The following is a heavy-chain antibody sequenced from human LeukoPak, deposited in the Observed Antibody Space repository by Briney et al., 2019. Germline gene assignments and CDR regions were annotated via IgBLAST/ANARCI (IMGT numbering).Heavy chain of an antibody. Sequence: TSETLSLTCTVSGGSISSYFWSWIRQPPGKGLEWIGYIYYTGSTNYNPSLKSRVTISVDTSKNQFSLKLSSVTAADTAVYYCARSKASITIFGVVLNWFDPWGQGTLVTVSS. CDR2: IYYTGST. CDR3: ARSKASITIFGVVLNWFDP. V-gene: IGHV4-59*08. CDR1: GGSISSYF. J-gene: IGHJ5*02. D-gene: IGHD3-3*01.